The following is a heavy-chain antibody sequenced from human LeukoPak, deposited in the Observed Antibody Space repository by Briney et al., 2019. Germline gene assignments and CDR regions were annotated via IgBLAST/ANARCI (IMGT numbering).Heavy chain of an antibody. D-gene: IGHD3-16*01. Sequence: SETLSLTCTVSGGSVSSGSYYWSWIRQPPGKGLEWIGYIYYSGVTYYNPSLESRVTISMHTSKNQFSLRLNSVTAADTAVYYCARHYEGAGYYYYYGMDVWGQGTTVTVSS. CDR2: IYYSGVT. CDR1: GGSVSSGSYY. V-gene: IGHV4-61*01. CDR3: ARHYEGAGYYYYYGMDV. J-gene: IGHJ6*02.